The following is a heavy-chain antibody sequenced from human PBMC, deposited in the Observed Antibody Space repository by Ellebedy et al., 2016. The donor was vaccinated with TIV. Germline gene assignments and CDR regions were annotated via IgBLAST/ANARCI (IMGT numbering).Heavy chain of an antibody. J-gene: IGHJ4*02. Sequence: AASVKVSCKTSGYTFNNDALHWVRQAPGQRLEWMGMITTVTGKTRYSQKFHDRVTITWDTSTTTVYMELSSLTSADTAVYYCAREQWHFDCWGQGTLITVSS. CDR3: AREQWHFDC. CDR1: GYTFNNDA. CDR2: ITTVTGKT. D-gene: IGHD6-19*01. V-gene: IGHV1-3*04.